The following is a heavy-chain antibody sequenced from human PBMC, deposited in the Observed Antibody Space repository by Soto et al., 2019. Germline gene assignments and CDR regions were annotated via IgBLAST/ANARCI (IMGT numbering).Heavy chain of an antibody. J-gene: IGHJ4*02. V-gene: IGHV3-48*01. CDR3: VGEVGFQLIY. CDR2: ITSSDVTM. CDR1: GFTFSTHS. Sequence: EVQLVESGGGLVQPGGSLRLSCAASGFTFSTHSMNWVRQAPGKGLEWISYITSSDVTMYADSVKGRFTISRDNAKNSLYLQMNSLRVEDTAVYFCVGEVGFQLIYCGQGTLVTVSS. D-gene: IGHD2-2*01.